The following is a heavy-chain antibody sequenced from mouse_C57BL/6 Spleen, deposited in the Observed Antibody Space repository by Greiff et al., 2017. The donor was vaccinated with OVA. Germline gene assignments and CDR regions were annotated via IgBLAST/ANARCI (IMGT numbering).Heavy chain of an antibody. J-gene: IGHJ1*03. CDR3: ARKELGDWYFDV. D-gene: IGHD4-1*01. V-gene: IGHV1-61*01. Sequence: QVQLQQPGAELVRPGSSVKLSCKASGYTFTSYWMDWVKQRPGQGLEWIGNIYTSDSETHYNQKFKDKATLTVDKSSSTAYMQLSSLTSEDSAVYYCARKELGDWYFDVWGTGTTVTVAS. CDR2: IYTSDSET. CDR1: GYTFTSYW.